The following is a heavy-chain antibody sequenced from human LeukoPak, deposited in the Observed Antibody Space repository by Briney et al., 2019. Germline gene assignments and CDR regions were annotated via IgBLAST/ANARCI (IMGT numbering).Heavy chain of an antibody. CDR2: VSYDGSNK. Sequence: GRSLRLSCAATGFTFSNFAMHWVRQAPGKGLEWVAVVSYDGSNKYYADSVKGRFTISRDNSKNTLYLQMNSLRAEDTAVYYCAKGTSSGPDYWGQGTLVTVSS. V-gene: IGHV3-30*04. CDR1: GFTFSNFA. D-gene: IGHD3-22*01. J-gene: IGHJ4*02. CDR3: AKGTSSGPDY.